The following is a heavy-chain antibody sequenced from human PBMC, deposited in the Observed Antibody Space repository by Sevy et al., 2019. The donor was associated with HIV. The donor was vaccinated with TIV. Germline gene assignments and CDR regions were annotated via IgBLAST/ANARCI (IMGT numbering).Heavy chain of an antibody. J-gene: IGHJ4*02. CDR3: ARDLVFYFDY. V-gene: IGHV3-30*03. CDR1: GFTFRTYG. D-gene: IGHD3-10*01. Sequence: GGSLRLSCVASGFTFRTYGIHWVRQAPGKGLEWVAVISHDGSHKYNADSVKGRFIISRENSKNALFLQMNSLRAEDTAVYYCARDLVFYFDYWGQGTLVTVSS. CDR2: ISHDGSHK.